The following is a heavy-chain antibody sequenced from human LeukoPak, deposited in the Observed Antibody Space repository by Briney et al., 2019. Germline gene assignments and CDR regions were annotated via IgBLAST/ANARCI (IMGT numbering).Heavy chain of an antibody. CDR3: ARSEEYGDYVGYMDV. CDR1: GGSITSHS. D-gene: IGHD4-17*01. Sequence: SETLSLTCNVSGGSITSHSWNWIRQPAGKGLEWIGRIYTSGSTNYNPSLKSRVTISVDMSKNQFSLKLSSVTAADTAVYYCARSEEYGDYVGYMDVWGKGTTVTVSS. CDR2: IYTSGST. J-gene: IGHJ6*03. V-gene: IGHV4-4*07.